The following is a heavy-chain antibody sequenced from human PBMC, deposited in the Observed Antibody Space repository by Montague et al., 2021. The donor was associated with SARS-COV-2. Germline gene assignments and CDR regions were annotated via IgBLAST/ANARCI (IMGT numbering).Heavy chain of an antibody. CDR1: GFTFRNYG. CDR3: AKPLTRNWAHDAFDT. Sequence: SLRLSCAASGFTFRNYGMSWVRQAPGKGLEWVAGINIKEDETFYPDSMRGRFSISRDNSKNTLYLQMNRLRDDDTAVYYCAKPLTRNWAHDAFDTWGRGTMVSASS. V-gene: IGHV3-23*01. D-gene: IGHD7-27*01. CDR2: INIKEDET. J-gene: IGHJ3*02.